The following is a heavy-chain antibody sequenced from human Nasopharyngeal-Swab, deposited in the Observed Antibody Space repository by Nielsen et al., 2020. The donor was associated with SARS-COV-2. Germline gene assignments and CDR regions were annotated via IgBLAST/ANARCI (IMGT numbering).Heavy chain of an antibody. CDR2: ISSSSRTI. CDR1: GFTFSTYT. V-gene: IGHV3-48*01. Sequence: GESLKISCAASGFTFSTYTMNWFRQAPGKGLEWIAYISSSSRTIYYADSVKGRFTISRDNAKNSLYLQMNSLRAEDTAVYYCARSEGGNPYYYYMDVWGKGTTVTVSS. D-gene: IGHD1-26*01. CDR3: ARSEGGNPYYYYMDV. J-gene: IGHJ6*03.